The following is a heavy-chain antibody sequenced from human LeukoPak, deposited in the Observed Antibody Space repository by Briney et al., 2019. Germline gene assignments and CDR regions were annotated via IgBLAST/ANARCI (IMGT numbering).Heavy chain of an antibody. CDR3: ARGRDGLTLYYFDY. CDR1: GYTFTSYD. V-gene: IGHV1-8*01. Sequence: GASVKVSCKASGYTFTSYDINWVRQATGQGLEWMGWMNPNSGNTGYAQKFQGRVTMTRNTSISTAYMEPSSLRSEDTAVYYCARGRDGLTLYYFDYWGQGTLVTVSS. D-gene: IGHD5-24*01. CDR2: MNPNSGNT. J-gene: IGHJ4*02.